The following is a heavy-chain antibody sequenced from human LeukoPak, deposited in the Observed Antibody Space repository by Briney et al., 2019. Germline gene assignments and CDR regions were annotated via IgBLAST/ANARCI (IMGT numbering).Heavy chain of an antibody. CDR2: ISPNNGGT. V-gene: IGHV1-2*04. Sequence: ASVKVSCKASGYAFSGYYIHWVRQAPGQGPEWMGWISPNNGGTNYAQKFQGWVTMTRDTSISTAYMELSRLTSNVTAVYYCARGSPATVTPGSLWGRGTLVTVSS. D-gene: IGHD4-17*01. J-gene: IGHJ2*01. CDR3: ARGSPATVTPGSL. CDR1: GYAFSGYY.